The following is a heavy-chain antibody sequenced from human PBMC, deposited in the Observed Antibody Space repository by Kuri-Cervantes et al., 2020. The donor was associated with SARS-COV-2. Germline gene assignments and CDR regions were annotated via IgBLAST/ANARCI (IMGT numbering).Heavy chain of an antibody. V-gene: IGHV3-21*01. CDR2: ISSSSSYI. J-gene: IGHJ4*02. D-gene: IGHD2-2*01. CDR1: EFSFTNAW. CDR3: ASLGGTSWHDY. Sequence: GGSLRLSCAASEFSFTNAWMSWVRQAPGKGLEWVSSISSSSSYIYYADSVKGRFTISRDNAKNSLYLQMNSLRAEDTAVYYCASLGGTSWHDYWGQGTLVTVSS.